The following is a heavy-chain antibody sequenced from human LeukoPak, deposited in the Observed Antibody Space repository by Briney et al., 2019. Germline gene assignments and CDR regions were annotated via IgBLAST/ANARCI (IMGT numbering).Heavy chain of an antibody. Sequence: GGSLRLSCAASGFPFDDYAKHWVRQVPGKGLEWVSGISWNSGNIDYADSVKGRFTISRDNAKNSLYLQMNSLRAEDTAVYYCAKSGCSSVTCYYNYWGERTLVTVSS. CDR2: ISWNSGNI. J-gene: IGHJ4*02. CDR3: AKSGCSSVTCYYNY. CDR1: GFPFDDYA. D-gene: IGHD2-2*01. V-gene: IGHV3-9*01.